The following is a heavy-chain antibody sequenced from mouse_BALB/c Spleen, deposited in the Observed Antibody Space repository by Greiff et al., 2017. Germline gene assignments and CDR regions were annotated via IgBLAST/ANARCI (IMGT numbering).Heavy chain of an antibody. CDR3: ARGGDGYPYAMDY. J-gene: IGHJ4*01. D-gene: IGHD2-3*01. V-gene: IGHV14-3*02. CDR2: IDPANGNT. CDR1: GFNIKDTY. Sequence: EVKLLESGAELVKPGASVKLSCTASGFNIKDTYMHWVKQRPEQGLEWIGRIDPANGNTKYDPKFQGKATITADTSSNTAYLQLSSLTSEDTAVYYCARGGDGYPYAMDYWGQGTSATVSS.